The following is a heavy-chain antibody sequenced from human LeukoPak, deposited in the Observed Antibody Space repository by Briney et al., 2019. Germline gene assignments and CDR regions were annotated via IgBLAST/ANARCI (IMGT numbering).Heavy chain of an antibody. J-gene: IGHJ6*03. D-gene: IGHD4-17*01. CDR1: GGSISSYY. CDR2: IYYSGST. V-gene: IGHV4-59*01. CDR3: ARTVTTERLNYYSYYMVV. Sequence: SETPSLTCTVSGGSISSYYWSWIRQPPGKGLEWIGYIYYSGSTNYNPSLKSPVTISVDTSKNQFSLKLSSVTAADTAVYYCARTVTTERLNYYSYYMVVWGKGTTVTVSS.